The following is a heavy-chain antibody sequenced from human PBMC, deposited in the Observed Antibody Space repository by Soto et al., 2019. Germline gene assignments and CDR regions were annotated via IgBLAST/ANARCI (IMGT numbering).Heavy chain of an antibody. CDR2: ISGDGLST. J-gene: IGHJ3*02. V-gene: IGHV3-23*01. Sequence: PGGSLRLSCGGSGSTFTDFTMTWVRQAPGKGLEWVSAISGDGLSTYYAGSVKGRFTISRDNSKTTLYLQMNSLRAEDTAVYYCARRPDAFDIWGRGTMVTVSS. CDR1: GSTFTDFT. CDR3: ARRPDAFDI.